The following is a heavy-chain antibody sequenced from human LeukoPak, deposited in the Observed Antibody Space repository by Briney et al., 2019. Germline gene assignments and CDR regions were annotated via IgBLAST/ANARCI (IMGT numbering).Heavy chain of an antibody. CDR2: ISSSGRTI. J-gene: IGHJ4*02. V-gene: IGHV3-11*04. Sequence: NPGGSLRLSCTASGFTFSEYYMSWIRQAPGKGLEWVSYISSSGRTIYYADSVKGRFTISRDNAKNSLYLQMNSLRAEDTAVYYCARYYCSTTSCYGRYFDYWSQGTLVTVSS. CDR3: ARYYCSTTSCYGRYFDY. CDR1: GFTFSEYY. D-gene: IGHD2-2*01.